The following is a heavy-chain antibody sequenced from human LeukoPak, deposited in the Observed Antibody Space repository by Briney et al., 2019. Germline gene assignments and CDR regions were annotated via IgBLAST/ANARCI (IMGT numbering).Heavy chain of an antibody. CDR2: IKQDGSEK. Sequence: GGSLRLSCAASGFTFSNYWLSWVRQAPGKGLEWVANIKQDGSEKYCVDSVKGRFTISRDNAKNSLYLQVNSLSAEDTAVYYCARDRYCSGTTCYYTFDIWGQGTMVTVSS. V-gene: IGHV3-7*01. CDR3: ARDRYCSGTTCYYTFDI. CDR1: GFTFSNYW. D-gene: IGHD2-2*01. J-gene: IGHJ3*02.